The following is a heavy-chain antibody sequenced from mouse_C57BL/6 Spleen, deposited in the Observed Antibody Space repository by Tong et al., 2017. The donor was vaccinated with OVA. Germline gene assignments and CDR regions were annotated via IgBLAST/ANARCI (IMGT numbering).Heavy chain of an antibody. Sequence: EVQLQQSGTVLARPGASVKMSCKASGYTFTSYWMHWVKQRPGQGLEWIGAIYPGNSDTSYNQKFKGKAKLTAVTSTSKAYMERSRLTKEDSAVYYCTRGLQDCDYWGQGTTLTVSS. CDR2: IYPGNSDT. D-gene: IGHD3-1*01. J-gene: IGHJ2*01. V-gene: IGHV1-5*01. CDR1: GYTFTSYW. CDR3: TRGLQDCDY.